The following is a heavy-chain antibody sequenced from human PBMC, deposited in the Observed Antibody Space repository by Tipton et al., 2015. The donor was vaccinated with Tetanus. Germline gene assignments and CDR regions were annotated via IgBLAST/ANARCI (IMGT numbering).Heavy chain of an antibody. V-gene: IGHV3-11*06. Sequence: SLRLSCAASGFTFSDYYMSWIRQPPGKGLEWLSFISGSGGYTTYADSVRGRFTISRDDATHSVYLQMNSLRADDTVVYFCAGGRPRRAGDYDHGGQGALVTVSS. CDR2: ISGSGGYT. CDR3: AGGRPRRAGDYDH. D-gene: IGHD7-27*01. CDR1: GFTFSDYY. J-gene: IGHJ4*02.